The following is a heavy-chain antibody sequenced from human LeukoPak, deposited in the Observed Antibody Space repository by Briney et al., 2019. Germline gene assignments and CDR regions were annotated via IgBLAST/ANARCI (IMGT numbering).Heavy chain of an antibody. CDR1: GYTFTGYY. CDR2: INPNSGGT. D-gene: IGHD3-22*01. V-gene: IGHV1-2*02. CDR3: AREKGYYYDSSGYLYDY. J-gene: IGHJ4*02. Sequence: ASVKVSCKASGYTFTGYYMHWVRQAPGQGLEWMGWINPNSGGTNYAQKFQGRVTMTRDTSISTAYMELSRLGSDDTAVYYCAREKGYYYDSSGYLYDYWGQGTLVTVSS.